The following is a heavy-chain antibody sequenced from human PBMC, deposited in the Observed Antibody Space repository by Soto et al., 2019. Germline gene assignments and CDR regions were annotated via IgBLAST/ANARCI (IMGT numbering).Heavy chain of an antibody. CDR2: INPDDSDV. J-gene: IGHJ4*02. CDR1: GYRFTNYW. Sequence: EVQLLQSGAEVKKPGESMKIYCKASGYRFTNYWIGWVRQMPGKGLEWMGFINPDDSDVRYSPSFQGQVTISTDKSISTAYLQWSSLKASDTAMYYCARTPPGSVFYFDYWGQGTLVTVSS. D-gene: IGHD6-19*01. V-gene: IGHV5-51*03. CDR3: ARTPPGSVFYFDY.